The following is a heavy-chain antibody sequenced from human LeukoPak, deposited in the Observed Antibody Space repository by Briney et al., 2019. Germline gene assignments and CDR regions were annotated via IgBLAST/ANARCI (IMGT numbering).Heavy chain of an antibody. CDR3: AKDLESRVWFGDWVAGRYYFDY. Sequence: RPGGSLRLSCAASGFTFATYGMNWVRQAPGKGLEWVSAISGSGGSTYYADSVKGRLTISRDNSKNTLYLQMNSLRAEDTAVYYCAKDLESRVWFGDWVAGRYYFDYWGQGTLVTVSS. CDR2: ISGSGGST. D-gene: IGHD3-10*01. V-gene: IGHV3-23*01. J-gene: IGHJ4*02. CDR1: GFTFATYG.